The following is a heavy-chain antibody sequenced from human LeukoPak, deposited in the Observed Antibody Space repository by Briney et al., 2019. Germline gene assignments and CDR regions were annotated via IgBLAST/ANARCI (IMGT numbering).Heavy chain of an antibody. CDR2: ISSSGSTI. J-gene: IGHJ6*02. CDR3: ARAPGYSSSWFKPDYYYYGMDV. D-gene: IGHD6-13*01. V-gene: IGHV3-48*03. Sequence: GGSLRLSCAASGFTFSSYEMNWVRQAPGKGLEWVSYISSSGSTIYYADSVKGRFTISRDNAKSSLYLQMNSLRAEDTAVYYCARAPGYSSSWFKPDYYYYGMDVWGQGTTVTVSS. CDR1: GFTFSSYE.